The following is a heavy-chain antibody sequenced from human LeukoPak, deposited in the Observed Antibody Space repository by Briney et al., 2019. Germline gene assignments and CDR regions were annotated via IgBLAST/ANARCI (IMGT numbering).Heavy chain of an antibody. J-gene: IGHJ5*02. Sequence: PGGSLRLSCAASGFTFDDYGMSWVRQAPGKGLEWVSGINWNGGSTYYADSVKGRFTISRDNSKNTLYLQMNSLRAEDTAVYYCAKLRFWSGPNWFDPWGQGTLVTVSS. V-gene: IGHV3-23*01. D-gene: IGHD3-3*01. CDR1: GFTFDDYG. CDR2: INWNGGST. CDR3: AKLRFWSGPNWFDP.